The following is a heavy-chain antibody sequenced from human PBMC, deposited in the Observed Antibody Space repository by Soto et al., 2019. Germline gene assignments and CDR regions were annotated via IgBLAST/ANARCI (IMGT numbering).Heavy chain of an antibody. V-gene: IGHV1-18*04. CDR1: GYTFTSYG. Sequence: ASVKVSCKASGYTFTSYGISWVRQAPGQGLEWMGWISGYIGNTKYAQNLQGRVTMTTDTPTTTAYMELRSLRFDDTAVYYCARVFENYYYSSGPDAFDIWGQGTMVTV. CDR3: ARVFENYYYSSGPDAFDI. CDR2: ISGYIGNT. D-gene: IGHD3-22*01. J-gene: IGHJ3*02.